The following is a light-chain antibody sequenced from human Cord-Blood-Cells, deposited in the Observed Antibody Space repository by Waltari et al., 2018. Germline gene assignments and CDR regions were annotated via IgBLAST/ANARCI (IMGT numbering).Light chain of an antibody. J-gene: IGLJ3*02. Sequence: SVLTQPPSASGTPGQRVTISCSGSSSNIGRNTVTWYQQHPGTAPKLLINSNNQRPSGVPDRFSGSKSGTSASLAISGLQSEDEADYYCAAWDDSLNGPVFGGGTKLPVL. CDR3: AAWDDSLNGPV. CDR2: SNN. V-gene: IGLV1-44*01. CDR1: SSNIGRNT.